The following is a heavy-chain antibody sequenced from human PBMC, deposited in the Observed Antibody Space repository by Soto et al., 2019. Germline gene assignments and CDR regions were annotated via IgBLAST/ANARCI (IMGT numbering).Heavy chain of an antibody. V-gene: IGHV3-30*18. CDR2: VSFDGRNK. CDR1: GFTVSDYA. D-gene: IGHD3-10*01. Sequence: QVQVVASGGGVVQPGGSLRLSCAAFGFTVSDYAMHWHWVRQAPGKGREWGAVVSFDGRNKYYADSVRGRFTISRDNSKNRLYMKMKSLRVEDTAVYYCAKNGGPVRVPVPRYYFDDWGQGTLVTVAS. CDR3: AKNGGPVRVPVPRYYFDD. J-gene: IGHJ4*02.